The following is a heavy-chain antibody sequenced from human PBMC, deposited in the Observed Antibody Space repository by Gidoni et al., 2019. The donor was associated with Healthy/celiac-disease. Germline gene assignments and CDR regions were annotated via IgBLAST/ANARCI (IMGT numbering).Heavy chain of an antibody. CDR2: ISSSSSYI. CDR3: ASGEMATNKVYFDY. CDR1: GFTFSSYS. D-gene: IGHD5-12*01. V-gene: IGHV3-21*01. J-gene: IGHJ4*02. Sequence: EVQLVESGGGLVKPGGSLSLPCAASGFTFSSYSMNWVRQAPGKGLEWVSSISSSSSYIYYADSVKGRFTISRDNAKNSLYLQMNSLRAEDTAVYYCASGEMATNKVYFDYWGQGTLVTVSS.